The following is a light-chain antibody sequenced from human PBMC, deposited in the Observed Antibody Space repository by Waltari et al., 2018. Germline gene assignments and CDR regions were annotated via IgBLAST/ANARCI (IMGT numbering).Light chain of an antibody. CDR1: QSVLYSSNNENY. CDR3: QQYYNTPLT. V-gene: IGKV4-1*01. Sequence: DIVMTQSPDSLAVSPGERATIKCKSSQSVLYSSNNENYLAWYQQKPGQPPKLLIIWASIRESGVPDRFTGSGSGTDFTLTISSLQAEDVAVYYCQQYYNTPLTFGQGTKVEIK. J-gene: IGKJ1*01. CDR2: WAS.